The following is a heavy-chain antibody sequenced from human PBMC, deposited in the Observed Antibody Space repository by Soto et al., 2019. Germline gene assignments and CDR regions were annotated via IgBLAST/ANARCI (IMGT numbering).Heavy chain of an antibody. CDR2: ISYDGNNK. V-gene: IGHV3-30*18. CDR1: GFTFSSYG. Sequence: GGSLRLSCSASGFTFSSYGMHWVRQAPGKGLEWVALISYDGNNKYYADSVKGRFTISRDNSKNTLFLQMNSLRAEDTAVYYCAKDIEEVVYYYGMDVWGQGTTVTVSS. D-gene: IGHD1-26*01. J-gene: IGHJ6*02. CDR3: AKDIEEVVYYYGMDV.